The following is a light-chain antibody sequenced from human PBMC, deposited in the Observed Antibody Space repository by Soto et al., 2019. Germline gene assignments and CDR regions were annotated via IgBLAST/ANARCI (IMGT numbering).Light chain of an antibody. CDR3: NSYAGSIYV. CDR1: SSDVGGYKY. CDR2: EVS. V-gene: IGLV2-8*01. Sequence: QSALTQPPSASGSPGQSVTISCTGTSSDVGGYKYVSWYQQHPGKAPKLILYEVSKRPSGVPDRFSGSKSGNTASLTVSGLQAEDEADYYCNSYAGSIYVXGTGTKVTVL. J-gene: IGLJ1*01.